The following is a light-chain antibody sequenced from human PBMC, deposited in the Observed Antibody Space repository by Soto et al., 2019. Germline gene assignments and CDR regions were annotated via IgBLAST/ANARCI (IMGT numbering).Light chain of an antibody. CDR2: YIS. J-gene: IGKJ4*01. Sequence: EIVMTQSPATLSVSPGETASLSCRASQSAGNFLAWYQQKPGQAPRLLIYYISTRATGIPARFSGSGSGTEFTLTINSLQSEDSAVYYCQQHNNWPRATFGGGTKVDIK. CDR1: QSAGNF. CDR3: QQHNNWPRAT. V-gene: IGKV3D-15*01.